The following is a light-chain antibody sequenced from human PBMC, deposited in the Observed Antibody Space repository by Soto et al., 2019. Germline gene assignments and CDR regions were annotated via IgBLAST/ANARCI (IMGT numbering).Light chain of an antibody. J-gene: IGLJ2*01. CDR3: NSYTNSSAVV. Sequence: QSALTQPASVSGSPGQSITISCAGTRDDIGAYDYVSWYQQHPGNAPKLLVYEVTNRPSGVSDGFSGSKSGNTASLTISGRQAEDEADYYCNSYTNSSAVVFGGGTKVTVL. V-gene: IGLV2-14*01. CDR2: EVT. CDR1: RDDIGAYDY.